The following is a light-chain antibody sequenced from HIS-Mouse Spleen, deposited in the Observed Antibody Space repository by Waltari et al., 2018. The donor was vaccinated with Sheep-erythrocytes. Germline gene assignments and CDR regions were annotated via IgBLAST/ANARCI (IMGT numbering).Light chain of an antibody. CDR2: DVS. CDR1: SSDVGGYNY. CDR3: CSYAGSYTFWV. Sequence: QSALTQPRSVSRSPGQSVTISCTGTSSDVGGYNYVSWYQQHPGKAPKLMIYDVSKRPSGVPDSFSGSKSGNTASLTISGLQAEDEADYYCCSYAGSYTFWVFGGGTKLTVL. J-gene: IGLJ3*02. V-gene: IGLV2-11*01.